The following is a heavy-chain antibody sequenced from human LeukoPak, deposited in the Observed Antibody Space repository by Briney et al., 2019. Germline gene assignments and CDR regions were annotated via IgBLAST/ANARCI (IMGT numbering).Heavy chain of an antibody. CDR3: ARNLGPFDV. J-gene: IGHJ3*01. CDR1: GFTFNDFA. D-gene: IGHD3-16*01. V-gene: IGHV3-23*01. CDR2: IADAGT. Sequence: PGGPLRLPCAASGFTFNDFAMTWLRQAPGKGLEWVSTIADAGTYYAAPVKGRFIISRDNSKNMLYLQLNSLRADDTAMYYCARNLGPFDVRGHGTMVTVSS.